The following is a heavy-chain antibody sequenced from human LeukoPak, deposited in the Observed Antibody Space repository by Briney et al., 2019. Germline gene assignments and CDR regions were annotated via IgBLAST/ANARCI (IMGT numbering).Heavy chain of an antibody. D-gene: IGHD7-27*01. CDR2: ITGSGVT. V-gene: IGHV3-23*01. J-gene: IGHJ4*02. CDR1: GFTFSNYT. Sequence: GGSLRLSCAASGFTFSNYTMNWVRQAPGKGLEWVSGITGSGVTYYGDSVKGRFTVSRDNYKNTLYLQMHTLRAEDTAIYFCARDRAWGSYDCWGQGTLVIVSS. CDR3: ARDRAWGSYDC.